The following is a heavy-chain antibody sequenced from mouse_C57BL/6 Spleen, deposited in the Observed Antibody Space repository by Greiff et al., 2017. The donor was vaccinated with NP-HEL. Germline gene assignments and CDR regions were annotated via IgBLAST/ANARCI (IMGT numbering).Heavy chain of an antibody. CDR2: IWTGGGT. V-gene: IGHV2-9-1*01. J-gene: IGHJ1*03. D-gene: IGHD1-2*01. CDR1: GFSLTSYA. CDR3: ARNDYYGPRGYFDV. Sequence: VQLVESGPGLVAPSQSLSITCTVSGFSLTSYAISWVRQPPGKGLEWLGVIWTGGGTNYNSALKSSLSISKDNSKSQFFLKMNSLQTDDTARYYCARNDYYGPRGYFDVWGTGTTVTVSS.